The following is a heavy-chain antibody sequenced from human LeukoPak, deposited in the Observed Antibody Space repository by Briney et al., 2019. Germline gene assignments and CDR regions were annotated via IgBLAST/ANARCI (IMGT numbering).Heavy chain of an antibody. J-gene: IGHJ4*02. Sequence: ASVKVSCKASGYTFTHYYIHWVGQAPGQGVEWVAWINPNSGGTYYAQNFHDRITLTRDTSISTAYMELSRLRSDDTAIYYCARANALYCSSTSCLFDYWGQGTLVTVSS. CDR2: INPNSGGT. D-gene: IGHD2-2*01. CDR1: GYTFTHYY. CDR3: ARANALYCSSTSCLFDY. V-gene: IGHV1-2*02.